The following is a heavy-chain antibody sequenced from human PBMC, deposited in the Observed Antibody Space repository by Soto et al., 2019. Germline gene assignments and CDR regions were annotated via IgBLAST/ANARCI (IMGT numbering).Heavy chain of an antibody. CDR2: INHSGST. J-gene: IGHJ6*02. V-gene: IGHV4-34*01. D-gene: IGHD6-19*01. CDR1: GGSFSGYY. Sequence: NPSETLSLTCAVYGGSFSGYYWSWIRQPPGKGLEWIGEINHSGSTNYNPSLKSRVTISVDTSKNQFSLKLSSVTAADTAVYYCARSSGWPWTYFDYYGMDVRGQGTTDTVSS. CDR3: ARSSGWPWTYFDYYGMDV.